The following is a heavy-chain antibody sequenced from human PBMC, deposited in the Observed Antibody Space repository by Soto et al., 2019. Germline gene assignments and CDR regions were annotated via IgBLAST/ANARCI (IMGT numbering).Heavy chain of an antibody. J-gene: IGHJ6*02. D-gene: IGHD4-17*01. Sequence: EVQLVESGGGLVQPGGSLKLSCAASGFTFSGSAMHWVRQASGKGLEWVGRIRSKANSYATAYAASVKDRFTLSRDDSKNTEYLQMNRLKTEDTAVYYCTRTATTVVRGLDYYDYGMDVWGQGTTVTVSS. V-gene: IGHV3-73*02. CDR3: TRTATTVVRGLDYYDYGMDV. CDR1: GFTFSGSA. CDR2: IRSKANSYAT.